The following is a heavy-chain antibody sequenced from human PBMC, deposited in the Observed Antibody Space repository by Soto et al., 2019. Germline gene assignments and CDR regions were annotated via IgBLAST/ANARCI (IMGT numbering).Heavy chain of an antibody. D-gene: IGHD6-19*01. CDR2: ITAYNGNT. V-gene: IGHV1-18*01. J-gene: IGHJ6*02. Sequence: GASVKVSCKASGYTFPSYGISWVRQAPGQGLEWMGWITAYNGNTNYAQKLQGRVTMTTDTSTSTAYMELRSLRSDDTAVYYCARDELAVAPGYYYYGMDVWGQGTTVTVSS. CDR1: GYTFPSYG. CDR3: ARDELAVAPGYYYYGMDV.